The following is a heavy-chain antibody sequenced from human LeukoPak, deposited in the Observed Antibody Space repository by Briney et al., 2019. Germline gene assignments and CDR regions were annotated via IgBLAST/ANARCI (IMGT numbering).Heavy chain of an antibody. CDR3: ARPMVRGVIIAYFDY. D-gene: IGHD3-10*01. Sequence: GASVKVSCKASGYTFTGYYMHWVRQAPGQGLEWMGWINPNSGGTNYAQKFQGRVTMTRDTSISTAYMELSRLRSDDTAVYYCARPMVRGVIIAYFDYWGQGTLVTVSS. V-gene: IGHV1-2*02. CDR1: GYTFTGYY. J-gene: IGHJ4*02. CDR2: INPNSGGT.